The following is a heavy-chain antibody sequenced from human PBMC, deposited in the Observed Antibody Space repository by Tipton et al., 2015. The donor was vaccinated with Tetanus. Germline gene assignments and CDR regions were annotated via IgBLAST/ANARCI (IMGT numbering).Heavy chain of an antibody. Sequence: SLRLSCAAPGFTLTTYSINWFRQAPGKGLEWVSSISSTSSYIYYADSVKGRFTISRDNAKNSLYLQMDSLRAEDAAVYYCASGSTLDYWGQGALVTVSS. J-gene: IGHJ4*02. CDR3: ASGSTLDY. CDR1: GFTLTTYS. CDR2: ISSTSSYI. V-gene: IGHV3-21*06. D-gene: IGHD6-25*01.